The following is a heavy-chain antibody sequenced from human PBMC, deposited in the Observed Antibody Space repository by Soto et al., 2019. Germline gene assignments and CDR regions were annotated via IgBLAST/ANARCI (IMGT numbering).Heavy chain of an antibody. J-gene: IGHJ4*02. CDR2: YSGFT. D-gene: IGHD4-17*01. CDR3: ARDYGDYSFFFDY. Sequence: LSLTCTVSGGSITTYQWSWIRQPPGKGLEWIGGYSGFTDYNPSLESRATISVDHSKNQFSLTLRSVTAADTAVYYCARDYGDYSFFFDYWGQGALVTVSS. V-gene: IGHV4-59*01. CDR1: GGSITTYQ.